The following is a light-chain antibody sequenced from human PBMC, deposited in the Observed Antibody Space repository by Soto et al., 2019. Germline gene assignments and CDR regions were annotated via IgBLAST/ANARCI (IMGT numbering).Light chain of an antibody. CDR3: CSYAGSYTFSV. Sequence: QSALTQPRSVSGSPGQSVTISCTGTSSDIGSYNYVSWYQQHPGKAPKLMIYDVTKRPSGVPDRFSGSKSGNTASLTISGLQAEDEADYYCCSYAGSYTFSVFRTGTKVTVL. J-gene: IGLJ1*01. CDR2: DVT. V-gene: IGLV2-11*01. CDR1: SSDIGSYNY.